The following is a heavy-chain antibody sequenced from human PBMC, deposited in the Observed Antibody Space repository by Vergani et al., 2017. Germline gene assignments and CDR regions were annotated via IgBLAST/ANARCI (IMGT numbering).Heavy chain of an antibody. CDR3: ATIGYRRWGYYFDY. Sequence: QVQLQESGPGLVKPPGTLSLTCAVSGDSISSNNCWTWVRQPPGKGLAWIGEICHTEDTKSSPSLKSRVTVSVDESRNLFSLRLNSVTAADTAVYYCATIGYRRWGYYFDYWGQGILVTVSS. CDR2: ICHTEDT. CDR1: GDSISSNNC. D-gene: IGHD2-2*02. J-gene: IGHJ4*02. V-gene: IGHV4-4*03.